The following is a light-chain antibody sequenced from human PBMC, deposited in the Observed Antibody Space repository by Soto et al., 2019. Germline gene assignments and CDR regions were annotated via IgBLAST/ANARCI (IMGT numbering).Light chain of an antibody. CDR2: DAS. CDR3: QQYNSYSHT. V-gene: IGKV1-5*01. CDR1: QSISSW. Sequence: DIPMTQSPSTLSASVGDRVTITCRSSQSISSWLAWYQQKPGKAPKLLIYDASSLKSGVPSRFSGSGCGTEFTLTISSLQPDDFATYYCQQYNSYSHTFGQGTKLEIK. J-gene: IGKJ2*01.